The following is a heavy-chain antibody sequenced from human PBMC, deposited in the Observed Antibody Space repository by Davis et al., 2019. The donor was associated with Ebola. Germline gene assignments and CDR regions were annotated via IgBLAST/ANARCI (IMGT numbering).Heavy chain of an antibody. D-gene: IGHD1-26*01. V-gene: IGHV1-18*01. Sequence: AASVKVSCKASGYTFSSYGISWVRQAPGQGFEWMGWINGYNGNTNYAQKLQGRVTMTTDTSTGTAYMELRSLRSDDTAVYFCARTSIVGTTTTASDIWGQGTRVNVSS. J-gene: IGHJ3*02. CDR2: INGYNGNT. CDR3: ARTSIVGTTTTASDI. CDR1: GYTFSSYG.